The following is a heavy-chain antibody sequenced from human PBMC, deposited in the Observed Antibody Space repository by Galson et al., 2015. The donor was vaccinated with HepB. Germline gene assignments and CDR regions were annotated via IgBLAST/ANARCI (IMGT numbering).Heavy chain of an antibody. CDR3: ARRRYCSSSRCYWVDAYDV. V-gene: IGHV5-10-1*01. D-gene: IGHD2-2*01. CDR2: IDPGDSYT. CDR1: GYNFTNYW. J-gene: IGHJ3*01. Sequence: QSGAEVKKPGESLRISCKGSGYNFTNYWIIWVRQMPGKGLEWMGRIDPGDSYTNYRPSFQGHVTISADKSINTAYLQWSSLKASDTAVYYCARRRYCSSSRCYWVDAYDVWGRGTMVTVSS.